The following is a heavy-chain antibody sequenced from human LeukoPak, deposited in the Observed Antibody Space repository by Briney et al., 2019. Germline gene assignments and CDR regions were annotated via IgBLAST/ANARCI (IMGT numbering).Heavy chain of an antibody. D-gene: IGHD6-13*01. V-gene: IGHV1-3*01. CDR3: ARGPRAAADDY. CDR2: SNAGNGNT. Sequence: ASVKVSCKASGYTFTSYAMHWVRQAPGQRLEWMGWSNAGNGNTKYSQEFQGRVTITRDTSASTAYMELTSLTSEDTAVYYCARGPRAAADDYWGQGTLVTVTS. J-gene: IGHJ4*02. CDR1: GYTFTSYA.